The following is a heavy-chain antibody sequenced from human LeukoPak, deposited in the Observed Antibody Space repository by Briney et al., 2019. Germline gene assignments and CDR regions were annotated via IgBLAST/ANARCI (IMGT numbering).Heavy chain of an antibody. CDR1: GFTFSSYA. CDR2: ISGSGGST. V-gene: IGHV3-23*01. Sequence: PGGSLRLSCAASGFTFSSYAMSWVRQAPGKGPEWVSAISGSGGSTYYADSVKGRFTISRDNSKNTLYLQMNSLRAEDTAVYYCAKQVAPYYYDSSGYYYDYWGQGTLVTVSS. CDR3: AKQVAPYYYDSSGYYYDY. J-gene: IGHJ4*02. D-gene: IGHD3-22*01.